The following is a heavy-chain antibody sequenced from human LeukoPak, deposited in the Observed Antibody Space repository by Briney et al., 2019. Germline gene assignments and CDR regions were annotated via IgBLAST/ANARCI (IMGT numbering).Heavy chain of an antibody. CDR1: GDYISSYY. CDR2: IYYSGRT. J-gene: IGHJ4*02. Sequence: PSQTLSHTCPDSGDYISSYYWSWIRQPPGQGLERIGYIYYSGRTNYNPSLKSRVTISVDTSKNQFSLKLNSVTAADTAVYYCARLLRFNWNPYYFDYWGKGTLVTVSS. V-gene: IGHV4-59*08. D-gene: IGHD1-20*01. CDR3: ARLLRFNWNPYYFDY.